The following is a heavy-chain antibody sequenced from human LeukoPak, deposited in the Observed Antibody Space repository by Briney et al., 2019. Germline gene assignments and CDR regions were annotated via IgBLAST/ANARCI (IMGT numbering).Heavy chain of an antibody. D-gene: IGHD1-26*01. CDR1: GGTFSSYA. J-gene: IGHJ4*02. CDR3: ARESGSYYLRLSAYYFDY. CDR2: IIPIFGTA. V-gene: IGHV1-69*13. Sequence: SVKVSCRASGGTFSSYAISWVRQAPGQGLEWMGGIIPIFGTANYAQKFQGRVTITADESTSTAYMELSSLRSEDTAVYYCARESGSYYLRLSAYYFDYWGQGTLVTVSS.